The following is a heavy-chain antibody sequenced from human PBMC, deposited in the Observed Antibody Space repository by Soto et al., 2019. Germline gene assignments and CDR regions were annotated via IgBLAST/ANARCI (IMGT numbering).Heavy chain of an antibody. J-gene: IGHJ6*02. V-gene: IGHV4-39*01. CDR3: VSRLGYGYTMDV. Sequence: SETLSLTCTVSGDSISSGGYYWGWIRQPPGKGLEWIGSIYYSGNTFYNPSLKSRVTISRDTSRNQFSLRLSSVTAADTAVYYCVSRLGYGYTMDVWGQGTTVTVSS. D-gene: IGHD5-12*01. CDR1: GDSISSGGYY. CDR2: IYYSGNT.